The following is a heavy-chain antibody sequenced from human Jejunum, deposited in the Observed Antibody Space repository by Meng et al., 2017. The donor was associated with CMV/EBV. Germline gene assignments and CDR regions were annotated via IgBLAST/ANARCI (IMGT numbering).Heavy chain of an antibody. D-gene: IGHD3-3*01. J-gene: IGHJ4*02. CDR1: GGSISSYS. V-gene: IGHV4-59*01. Sequence: VSGGSISSYSWSWVRQSPGKGLEWLGYIHYSESTKYNPSLESRVTMSLDRSRNQFSLRLSSVTAADTAVYFCVRGVSPTEWPLEKWGQGTLVTVSS. CDR2: IHYSEST. CDR3: VRGVSPTEWPLEK.